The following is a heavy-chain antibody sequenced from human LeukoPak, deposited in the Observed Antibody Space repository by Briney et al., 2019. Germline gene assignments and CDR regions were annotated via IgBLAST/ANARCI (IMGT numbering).Heavy chain of an antibody. Sequence: ASVKVSCKASGYPVTTYGFTWVRQAPGQGLEWMGWISAYNGNTNYAQKLQGRVTMTTDTSTSTAYMEVRSLRSDDTAVYYCARSDSSGRYGGYYYYYMDVWGKGTTVTVSS. CDR2: ISAYNGNT. D-gene: IGHD6-19*01. V-gene: IGHV1-18*01. J-gene: IGHJ6*03. CDR1: GYPVTTYG. CDR3: ARSDSSGRYGGYYYYYMDV.